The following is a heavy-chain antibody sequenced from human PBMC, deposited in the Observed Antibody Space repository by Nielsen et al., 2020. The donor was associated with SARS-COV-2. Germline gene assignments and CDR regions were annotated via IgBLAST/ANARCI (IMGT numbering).Heavy chain of an antibody. CDR1: GFTFSNSW. V-gene: IGHV5-51*01. J-gene: IGHJ4*02. CDR2: IYAKDSDA. D-gene: IGHD1-7*01. CDR3: ARLKNFHFDF. Sequence: ESLKISCKGSGFTFSNSWFSWVRQMPGKGLEWMGMIYAKDSDARYNPSLEGRVTISVDKSISTAYLQWDSLKAPDSAMYYCARLKNFHFDFWGQGSLVSVSS.